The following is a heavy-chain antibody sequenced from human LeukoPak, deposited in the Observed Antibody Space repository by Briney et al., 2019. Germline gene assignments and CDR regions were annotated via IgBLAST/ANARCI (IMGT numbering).Heavy chain of an antibody. D-gene: IGHD1-1*01. Sequence: PSETLSPTCAVYGGSFRGYYWSWIRQPPGKGLEWIGEINHSGSTNYNPSLKSRVTISVDTSKTQFSLKLSSVTAADTAVYYCASSGTNWFDPWGQGTLVTVSS. V-gene: IGHV4-34*01. CDR1: GGSFRGYY. J-gene: IGHJ5*02. CDR2: INHSGST. CDR3: ASSGTNWFDP.